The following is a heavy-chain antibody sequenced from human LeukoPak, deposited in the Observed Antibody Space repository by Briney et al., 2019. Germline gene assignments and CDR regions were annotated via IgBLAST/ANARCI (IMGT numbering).Heavy chain of an antibody. Sequence: PSETLSLTCGVYGGSLSGHFWSWIRQPPGKGLEWIGEISHSGSTTYNPSLKSRATISVDTSKNQFSLKLSSVTAADTAVYYCARSTYYGSGSYYPPYDYWGQGTLVTVSS. CDR2: ISHSGST. V-gene: IGHV4-34*01. J-gene: IGHJ4*02. D-gene: IGHD3-10*01. CDR3: ARSTYYGSGSYYPPYDY. CDR1: GGSLSGHF.